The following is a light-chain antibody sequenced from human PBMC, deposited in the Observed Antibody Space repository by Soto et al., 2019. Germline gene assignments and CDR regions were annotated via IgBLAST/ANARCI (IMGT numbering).Light chain of an antibody. J-gene: IGKJ5*01. Sequence: DIPMTQSPSSLSASVGDRVTITCRASQSISNYLNWYQQKPGKAPKVLIYATSILQSGVPSRFSGSGSGTDFTLTISSLQPEDFATYYCQQTYSTLITFGQGTRLEIK. CDR1: QSISNY. CDR2: ATS. CDR3: QQTYSTLIT. V-gene: IGKV1-39*01.